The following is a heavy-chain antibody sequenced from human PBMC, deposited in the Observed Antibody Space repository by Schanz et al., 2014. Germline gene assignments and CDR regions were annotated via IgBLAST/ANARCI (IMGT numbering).Heavy chain of an antibody. D-gene: IGHD2-2*01. J-gene: IGHJ3*01. Sequence: EVQLLESGGGLVRPGGSLRLSCAASGFTFSSYTMNWVRQAPGKGPEWVSAISGSGGSTVYADSVKGRFTISRDNSNNTLYLQMNSLRVDDTAVYYCASSRTRYCSSTSCVPGAFDFWGQGTLVTVSS. CDR2: ISGSGGST. CDR3: ASSRTRYCSSTSCVPGAFDF. V-gene: IGHV3-23*01. CDR1: GFTFSSYT.